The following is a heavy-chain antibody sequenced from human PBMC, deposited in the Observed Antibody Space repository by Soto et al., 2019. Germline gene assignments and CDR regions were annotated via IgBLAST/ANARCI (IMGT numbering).Heavy chain of an antibody. CDR1: GFTFDDYA. CDR2: ISWNSGSI. Sequence: PGGSLRLTCAASGFTFDDYAMHWVRQAPGKGLEWVSGISWNSGSIGYADSVKGRFTISRDNAKNSLYLQMNSLRAEDTALYYCAKDHRRYCSGGSCYYFDYWGQGTLVTVSS. V-gene: IGHV3-9*01. CDR3: AKDHRRYCSGGSCYYFDY. D-gene: IGHD2-15*01. J-gene: IGHJ4*02.